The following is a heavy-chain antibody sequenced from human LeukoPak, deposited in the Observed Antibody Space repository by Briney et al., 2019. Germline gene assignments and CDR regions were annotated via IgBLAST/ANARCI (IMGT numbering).Heavy chain of an antibody. CDR2: INLTGST. V-gene: IGHV4-34*01. CDR1: GGSFSGYY. J-gene: IGHJ3*02. Sequence: PSETLSLTCAVYGGSFSGYYWSWLRQPPGKGLEWIGEINLTGSTNYNPSLKSRVTISVDTSKNQFSLKLSSVTAADTAVYYCAGADILTGKGIFDIWGQGTMVTVSS. CDR3: AGADILTGKGIFDI. D-gene: IGHD3-9*01.